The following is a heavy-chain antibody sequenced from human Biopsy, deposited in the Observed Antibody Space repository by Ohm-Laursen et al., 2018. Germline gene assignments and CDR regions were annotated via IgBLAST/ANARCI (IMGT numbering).Heavy chain of an antibody. J-gene: IGHJ4*02. CDR2: ISWSGGPK. Sequence: SLRLSCAASGFTFGAYYMNWIRQAPGKGLEWLSYISWSGGPKMYADSVKGRFTVSRDNAKNSLYLEMNNLTVEDTAVYYCATEGAGSCNENWGQGTLVSVSS. CDR3: ATEGAGSCNEN. D-gene: IGHD6-13*01. V-gene: IGHV3-11*01. CDR1: GFTFGAYY.